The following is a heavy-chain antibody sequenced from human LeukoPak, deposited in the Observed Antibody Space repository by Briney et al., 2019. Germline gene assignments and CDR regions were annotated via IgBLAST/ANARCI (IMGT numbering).Heavy chain of an antibody. CDR3: ARLIIYAGRDY. CDR1: GFTFSASA. D-gene: IGHD2-2*02. J-gene: IGHJ4*02. Sequence: GGSLRLSCAASGFTFSASAMHWVRQAPGRGLEWVSFIASSGSDIDYADSVKGRFTISRDNANNTLFLQMNSLRVEDTAVYYCARLIIYAGRDYWGQGTLVTVSS. CDR2: IASSGSDI. V-gene: IGHV3-21*01.